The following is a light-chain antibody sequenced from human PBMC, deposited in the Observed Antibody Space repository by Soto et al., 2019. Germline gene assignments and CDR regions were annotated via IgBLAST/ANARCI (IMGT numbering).Light chain of an antibody. CDR2: DVS. V-gene: IGKV1-5*01. CDR1: QTVERW. J-gene: IGKJ2*01. CDR3: QQYKDYVYT. Sequence: DIQMTQSPSTLSASVGDRVIITGRASQTVERWMAWYQQKPGKAPKLLISDVSTLERGVPSRFSGSGSATEFTLTISGLQPDDFATYYCQQYKDYVYTFGQGTKVDIK.